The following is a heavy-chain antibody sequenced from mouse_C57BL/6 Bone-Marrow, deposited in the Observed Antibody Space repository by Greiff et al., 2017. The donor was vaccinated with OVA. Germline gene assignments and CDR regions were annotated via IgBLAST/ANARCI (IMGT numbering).Heavy chain of an antibody. V-gene: IGHV1-4*01. CDR3: ARWGYELAY. D-gene: IGHD2-10*02. Sequence: QVQLKESGAELARPGASVKMSCKASGYTFTSYTMHWVKQRPGQGLEWIGYINPSSGYTKYNQKFKDKATLTADKSSSTAYMHLSSLTSEDSAVYYCARWGYELAYWGQGTLVTVSA. J-gene: IGHJ3*01. CDR2: INPSSGYT. CDR1: GYTFTSYT.